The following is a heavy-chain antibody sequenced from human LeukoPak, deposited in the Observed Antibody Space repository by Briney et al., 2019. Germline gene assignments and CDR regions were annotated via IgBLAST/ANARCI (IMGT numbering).Heavy chain of an antibody. CDR1: GSTFSSYA. Sequence: QAGGSLRLSCAASGSTFSSYAMSWVRQAPGKGLEWVSAISGSGGSTYYADSVKGRFTISRDNSKNTLYLQMNSLRAEDTAVYYCAKVDTMIVIEDTYFDYWGQGTLVTVSS. V-gene: IGHV3-23*01. J-gene: IGHJ4*02. CDR3: AKVDTMIVIEDTYFDY. D-gene: IGHD3-22*01. CDR2: ISGSGGST.